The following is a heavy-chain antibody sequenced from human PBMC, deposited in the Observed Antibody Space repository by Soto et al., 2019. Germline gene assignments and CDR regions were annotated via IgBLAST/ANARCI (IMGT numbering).Heavy chain of an antibody. CDR1: GGSISSEGYY. D-gene: IGHD5-18*01. V-gene: IGHV4-31*03. CDR2: IYYSGTT. CDR3: ARGRGYSYGPYYFDY. Sequence: SETLSLTCTVSGGSISSEGYYWSWFRQLPGKGLEWIGDIYYSGTTYHNPSLRSRLTISGDASKNQFSLKLSSVTAADTALYYCARGRGYSYGPYYFDYWGQGTLFTVSS. J-gene: IGHJ4*02.